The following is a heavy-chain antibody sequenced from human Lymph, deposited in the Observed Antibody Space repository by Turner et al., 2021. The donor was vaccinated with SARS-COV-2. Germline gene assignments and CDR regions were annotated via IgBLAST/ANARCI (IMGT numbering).Heavy chain of an antibody. V-gene: IGHV1-2*02. CDR2: INPNSGGT. D-gene: IGHD3-3*01. Sequence: QVQLVQSGAAVKKPGASVKVSCKASGYTFTGYYMHWVRQAPGQGLEWMGWINPNSGGTNYAQKFQGRVTMTRDTSIGTAYMELSRLRSDDTAVYYCARDVERYNDFWSGYSGGYGLDVWGQGTTVTVSS. J-gene: IGHJ6*02. CDR3: ARDVERYNDFWSGYSGGYGLDV. CDR1: GYTFTGYY.